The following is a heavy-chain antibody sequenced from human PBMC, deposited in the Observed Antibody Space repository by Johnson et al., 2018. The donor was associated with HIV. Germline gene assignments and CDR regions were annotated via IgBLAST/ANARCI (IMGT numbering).Heavy chain of an antibody. CDR2: ISYDGSNK. CDR3: AKDKSGRYYDI. Sequence: VHLVESGGGVVQPGRSLRLSCAASGFTFSSYAMHWVRQAPGKGLEWVAVISYDGSNKYYADSVKGRFTISRDNSKNTLYLQMNSLRAEDTAVYYCAKDKSGRYYDIWGQGTMVTVSS. J-gene: IGHJ3*02. D-gene: IGHD3-10*01. V-gene: IGHV3-30*04. CDR1: GFTFSSYA.